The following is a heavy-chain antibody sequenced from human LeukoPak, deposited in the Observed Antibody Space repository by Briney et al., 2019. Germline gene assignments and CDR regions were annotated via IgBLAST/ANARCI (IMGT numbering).Heavy chain of an antibody. CDR2: INHSGST. CDR3: ARAAGSSRLTAGAFDI. Sequence: SETLSLTCAVYGGSFSGYYWSWIRQPPGKGLEWIGEINHSGSTNYNPSLKSRVTISVDTSKNQFSLKLSSVTAADTAVYYCARAAGSSRLTAGAFDIWGQGTMVTVSS. V-gene: IGHV4-34*01. D-gene: IGHD6-13*01. CDR1: GGSFSGYY. J-gene: IGHJ3*02.